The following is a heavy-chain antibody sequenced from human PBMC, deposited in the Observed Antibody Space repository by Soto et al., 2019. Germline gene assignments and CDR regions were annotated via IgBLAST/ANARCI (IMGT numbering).Heavy chain of an antibody. V-gene: IGHV1-69*08. D-gene: IGHD5-12*01. CDR2: IIPILGIA. CDR1: GGTFSSYT. Sequence: QVQLVQSGAEVKKPGSSVKVSCKASGGTFSSYTISWVRQAPGQGLEWMGRIIPILGIANYAQKFQGRVTITADKSTSTAYMELSSLRSEDTAVYYCARDNRGYDSPYFDYWGQGTLVTVSS. CDR3: ARDNRGYDSPYFDY. J-gene: IGHJ4*02.